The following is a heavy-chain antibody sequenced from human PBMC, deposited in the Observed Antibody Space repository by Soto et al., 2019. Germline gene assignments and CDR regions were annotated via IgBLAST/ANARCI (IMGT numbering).Heavy chain of an antibody. J-gene: IGHJ4*02. CDR1: DSSINSNYY. CDR2: IHHSGTT. CDR3: ERGLYGGKFDC. D-gene: IGHD4-17*01. V-gene: IGHV4-38-2*01. Sequence: PSETLSLTCGVSDSSINSNYYWLWIRQPPGKGLEWIGAIHHSGTTYYTPSLKSRVTISMDMSKNHFSLRLTSVTAADTAIYYCERGLYGGKFDCWGQGTPVTVSS.